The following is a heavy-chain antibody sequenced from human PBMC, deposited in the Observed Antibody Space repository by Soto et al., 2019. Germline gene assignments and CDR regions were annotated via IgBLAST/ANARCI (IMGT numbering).Heavy chain of an antibody. CDR1: GGSVNTGDNY. CDR3: AREPLDGMDV. Sequence: QVQLHQSGPGLVKPSQTLSVECTVSGGSVNTGDNYWSWVRQSPGRGLEWIGYIYHTGNTFYNPALENRVTMSVDASKNQFSLTLTSVNAADTAVYFCAREPLDGMDVWGQGTNVTVSS. CDR2: IYHTGNT. J-gene: IGHJ6*02. V-gene: IGHV4-30-4*01.